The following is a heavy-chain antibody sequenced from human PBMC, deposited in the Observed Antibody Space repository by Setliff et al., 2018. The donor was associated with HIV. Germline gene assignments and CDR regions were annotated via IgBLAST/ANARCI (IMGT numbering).Heavy chain of an antibody. J-gene: IGHJ6*02. CDR1: GYTFTGYY. D-gene: IGHD3-10*01. V-gene: IGHV1-2*04. Sequence: ASVKVSCKASGYTFTGYYMHWVRQAPGQGLEWMGWINPNSGGTNYAQKFQGWVTMTRDTSISTAYMELSRLRSDDTAVDYCARESFGSYYGSGSYNSPSPYYYYGMDVWGQGTTVTVSS. CDR2: INPNSGGT. CDR3: ARESFGSYYGSGSYNSPSPYYYYGMDV.